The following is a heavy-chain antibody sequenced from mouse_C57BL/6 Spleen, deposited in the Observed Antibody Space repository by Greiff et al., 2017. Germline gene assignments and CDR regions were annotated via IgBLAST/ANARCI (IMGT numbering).Heavy chain of an antibody. V-gene: IGHV1-15*01. CDR1: GYTFTDYE. CDR2: IDPETGGT. CDR3: TRRGYYGSSPSLAY. J-gene: IGHJ3*01. D-gene: IGHD1-1*01. Sequence: QVQLQQSGAELVRPGASVTLSCKASGYTFTDYEMHWVKQTPVHGLEWIGAIDPETGGTAYNQKFKGKAILTADKSSSTAYMELRSLTSEDSAVYYCTRRGYYGSSPSLAYWGQGTLVTVSA.